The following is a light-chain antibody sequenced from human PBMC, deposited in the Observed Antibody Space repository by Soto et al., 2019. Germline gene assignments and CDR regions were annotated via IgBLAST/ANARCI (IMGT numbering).Light chain of an antibody. CDR1: QSVSTD. V-gene: IGKV3-15*01. CDR3: QQYNNWPPT. Sequence: EIVLTQSPATLSVSPGERVTLSCRASQSVSTDLAWYQQRPGQAPRLLIYGASTRAIGIPGRFSGSGSGPEFTLTISSLQSEDFAVYYCQQYNNWPPTFGQGTKVDI. J-gene: IGKJ1*01. CDR2: GAS.